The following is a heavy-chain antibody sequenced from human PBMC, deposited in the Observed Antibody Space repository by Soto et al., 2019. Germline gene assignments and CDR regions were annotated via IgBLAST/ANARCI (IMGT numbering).Heavy chain of an antibody. V-gene: IGHV1-58*01. Sequence: SVKVSCKASGFTFTSSAVQWVRQARGQRLEWIGWIVVGSGNTNYAQKFQERVTITRDMSTSTAYMELSSLRSEDTAVYYCAAERYYDSSGYYPFGYYYGMDVWGQGTTVAVS. CDR3: AAERYYDSSGYYPFGYYYGMDV. J-gene: IGHJ6*02. CDR2: IVVGSGNT. D-gene: IGHD3-22*01. CDR1: GFTFTSSA.